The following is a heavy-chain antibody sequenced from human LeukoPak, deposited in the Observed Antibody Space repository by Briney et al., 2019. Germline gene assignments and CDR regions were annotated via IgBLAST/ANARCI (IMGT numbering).Heavy chain of an antibody. J-gene: IGHJ5*02. CDR1: GFTFSSYW. D-gene: IGHD2-2*01. Sequence: PGGSLRLSCAASGFTFSSYWMHWVRQAPGKGLVWVSRINSDGSSTSYADSVKGRFTISRDNAKNTLYLQMNSLRAEDTAVYYCARVVFEPAAGSYWFDPWGQGALVTVSS. CDR3: ARVVFEPAAGSYWFDP. CDR2: INSDGSST. V-gene: IGHV3-74*01.